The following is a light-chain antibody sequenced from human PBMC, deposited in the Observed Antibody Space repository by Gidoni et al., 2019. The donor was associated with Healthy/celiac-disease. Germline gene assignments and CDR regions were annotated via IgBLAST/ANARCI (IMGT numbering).Light chain of an antibody. V-gene: IGKV3-11*01. J-gene: IGKJ4*01. Sequence: EIVLTQSPATLSLSPGERATLSCRASQSVSSYLAWYQQKPGQAPRLLIYDASNRATGITARFSGSGSGTDFTLTISSLEPEDFAVYYCQQRSNWPRGLTFGGGTKVEIK. CDR2: DAS. CDR1: QSVSSY. CDR3: QQRSNWPRGLT.